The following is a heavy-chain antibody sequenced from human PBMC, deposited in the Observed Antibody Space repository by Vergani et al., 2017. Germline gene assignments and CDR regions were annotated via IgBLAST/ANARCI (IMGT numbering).Heavy chain of an antibody. CDR2: IYTSGST. D-gene: IGHD3-16*01. V-gene: IGHV4-61*02. CDR3: ATIGCKRWGYYFDY. Sequence: QVQLQESGPGLVKPSQTLSLTCTVSGGSISSVSYYWSWIRQPAGKGLEWIGRIYTSGSTNYNPSLKSRVTISVDTSRNLFSLGLNSVTAADTAVYYCATIGCKRWGYYFDYWGRGILVADSS. CDR1: GGSISSVSYY. J-gene: IGHJ4*02.